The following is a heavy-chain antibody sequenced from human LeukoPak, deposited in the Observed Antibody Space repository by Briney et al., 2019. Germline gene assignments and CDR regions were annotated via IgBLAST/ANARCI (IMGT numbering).Heavy chain of an antibody. D-gene: IGHD3-22*01. V-gene: IGHV4-4*07. CDR2: LYTSGST. CDR3: ARGGSSGYYYG. J-gene: IGHJ4*02. CDR1: GGSISSYY. Sequence: SETLSLTCTVPGGSISSYYWSWIRQPAGKGLEWIGRLYTSGSTNYNPSLKSRVTMSVDTSKNQFSLKLTSMTAADTAVYYCARGGSSGYYYGWGQGILVTVSS.